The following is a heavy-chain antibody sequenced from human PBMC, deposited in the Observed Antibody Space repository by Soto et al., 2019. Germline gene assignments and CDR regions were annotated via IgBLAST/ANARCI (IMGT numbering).Heavy chain of an antibody. D-gene: IGHD3-22*01. CDR3: ARDRRLRMIVVHAMDV. CDR1: GGTFSSYA. V-gene: IGHV1-69*13. J-gene: IGHJ6*02. CDR2: IIPIFGTA. Sequence: SVKVSCKASGGTFSSYAIRRVRQAPGQRLEWMGGIIPIFGTANYAQKFQGRVTITADESTSTAYMELSSLRSEDTAVYYCARDRRLRMIVVHAMDVWGQGVTVTVSS.